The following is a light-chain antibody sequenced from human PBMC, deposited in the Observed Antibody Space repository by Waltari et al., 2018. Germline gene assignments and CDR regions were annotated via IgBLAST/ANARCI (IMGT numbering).Light chain of an antibody. CDR1: QSIGAY. CDR3: QQSHTVPWT. Sequence: DIQITQSPSSLAAAIGDRVTLACRASQSIGAYVNWYQKKPGSALKLLIYAASKLHNGVTSRFSGGGSGADFALTISSLQPEDFAIYFCQQSHTVPWTFGQGTKVEIK. J-gene: IGKJ1*01. V-gene: IGKV1-39*01. CDR2: AAS.